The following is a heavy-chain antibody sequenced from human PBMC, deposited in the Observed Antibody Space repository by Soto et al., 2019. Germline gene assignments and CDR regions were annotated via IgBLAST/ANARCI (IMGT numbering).Heavy chain of an antibody. CDR1: GFTFSSYG. V-gene: IGHV3-30*18. CDR3: AKDHELRYCSGGSCYYFDY. Sequence: QVQLVESGGGVVQPGRSLRLSCAASGFTFSSYGMHWVRQAPGKGLEWVAVISYDGSNKYYADSVKGRFTISRDNSKNTLYLQMNSLRAEDTAVYYCAKDHELRYCSGGSCYYFDYWGQGTLVTVSS. J-gene: IGHJ4*02. CDR2: ISYDGSNK. D-gene: IGHD2-15*01.